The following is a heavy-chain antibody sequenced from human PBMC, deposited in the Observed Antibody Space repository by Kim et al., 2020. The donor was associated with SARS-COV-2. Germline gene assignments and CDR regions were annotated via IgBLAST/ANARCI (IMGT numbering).Heavy chain of an antibody. CDR2: ITRDGGRK. V-gene: IGHV3-43*01. J-gene: IGHJ4*01. D-gene: IGHD3-10*01. CDR1: GFTFNDYT. CDR3: VRALSDGVTWSFHFD. Sequence: GGSLRLSCAASGFTFNDYTMHWVRPGPGKGLEWVSFITRDGGRKAYADSVRGRFTISRDISKSSLFLHMNSLRSEDSALYYCVRALSDGVTWSFHFD.